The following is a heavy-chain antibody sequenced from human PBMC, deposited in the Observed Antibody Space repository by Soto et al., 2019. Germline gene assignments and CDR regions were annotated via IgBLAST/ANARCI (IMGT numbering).Heavy chain of an antibody. CDR3: ARDYYYDSSGYYAGFDY. CDR1: GFTFSSYS. Sequence: EVQLVESGGGLVKPGGSLRLSCAASGFTFSSYSMNWVRQAPGKGLEWVSSISSSSSYIYYADSVKGRFTISRDNAKNSLYLQMNSPRAKDTAVYYCARDYYYDSSGYYAGFDYWGQGTLVTVSS. CDR2: ISSSSSYI. J-gene: IGHJ4*02. V-gene: IGHV3-21*01. D-gene: IGHD3-22*01.